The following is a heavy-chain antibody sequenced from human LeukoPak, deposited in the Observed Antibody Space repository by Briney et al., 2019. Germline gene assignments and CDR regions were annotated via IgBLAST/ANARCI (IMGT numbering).Heavy chain of an antibody. Sequence: SQTLSLTCAISGDTVSMNSAAWNWIRQSPSRGLEWLGRTYYRSKWYNEYAGSVKSRISVDPDTSKNQFSLQLSSVTPEDTAVYYCARASNPNYYGMDVWGQGTTVTVSS. V-gene: IGHV6-1*01. CDR2: TYYRSKWYN. J-gene: IGHJ6*02. CDR1: GDTVSMNSAA. D-gene: IGHD2-8*01. CDR3: ARASNPNYYGMDV.